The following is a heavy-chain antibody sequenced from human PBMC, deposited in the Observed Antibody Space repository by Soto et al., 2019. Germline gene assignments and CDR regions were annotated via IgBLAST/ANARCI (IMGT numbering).Heavy chain of an antibody. Sequence: EVQLLESGGGLVQPGGSLRVSCAASGFTFGSSAMSWVRQAPGKGLEWVSDVDGVGATTHYADSVKGRFTISRDNSKNTLYLQMRSLRADDTAIYYGAKVKTWTSLDYWGQGTLVTVSS. V-gene: IGHV3-23*01. CDR3: AKVKTWTSLDY. D-gene: IGHD5-12*01. J-gene: IGHJ4*02. CDR2: VDGVGATT. CDR1: GFTFGSSA.